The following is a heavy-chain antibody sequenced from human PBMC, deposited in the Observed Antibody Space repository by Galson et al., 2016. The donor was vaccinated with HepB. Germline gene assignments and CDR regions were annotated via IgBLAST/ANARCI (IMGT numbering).Heavy chain of an antibody. D-gene: IGHD4-17*01. CDR3: AAEASDYGDYGYLYYYMDV. CDR2: IVVGSGYT. CDR1: GFTFTRST. J-gene: IGHJ6*03. Sequence: SVKVSCKASGFTFTRSTVQWVRQARGQRLEWIGWIVVGSGYTNYAQKFQERVTITSDMSNSTAYMELSSLRSEDTAVYYCAAEASDYGDYGYLYYYMDVWGKGTTVTVSS. V-gene: IGHV1-58*01.